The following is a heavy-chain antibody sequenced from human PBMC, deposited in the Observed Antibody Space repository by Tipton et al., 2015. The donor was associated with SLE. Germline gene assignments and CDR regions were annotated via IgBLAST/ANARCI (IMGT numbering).Heavy chain of an antibody. CDR3: ARDKARTTG. D-gene: IGHD1-1*01. CDR2: IYYSGST. CDR1: GGSISSYY. V-gene: IGHV4-59*01. Sequence: LSLTCTVSGGSISSYYWSWIRQPPGKGLEWIGYIYYSGSTNYNPSLKSRVTISVDTSKNQFSLKLSSVTAADTAVYYCARDKARTTGWGQGTLVTVSS. J-gene: IGHJ4*02.